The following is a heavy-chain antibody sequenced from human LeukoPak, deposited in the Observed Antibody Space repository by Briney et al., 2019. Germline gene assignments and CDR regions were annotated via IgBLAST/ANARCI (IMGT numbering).Heavy chain of an antibody. CDR1: SHYF. Sequence: SHYFWGWIRQPPGKGLEWLSYISSSGSSIYYADSVKGRFTISRDNAKNSLYLQMNSLRAEDTAVYYCARGEWELLNPPAYFDYWGQGTLVTVSS. CDR2: ISSSGSSI. D-gene: IGHD1-26*01. CDR3: ARGEWELLNPPAYFDY. V-gene: IGHV3-11*04. J-gene: IGHJ4*02.